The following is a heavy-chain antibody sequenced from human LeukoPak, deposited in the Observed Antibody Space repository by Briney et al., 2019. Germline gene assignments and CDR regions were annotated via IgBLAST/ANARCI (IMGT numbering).Heavy chain of an antibody. CDR3: ARALDYGDYYFDY. D-gene: IGHD4-17*01. J-gene: IGHJ4*02. CDR2: MNPNCGNT. Sequence: GASVKVSCKASGYTFTSYDINWVRQATGQGLEWMGWMNPNCGNTGYAQKFQGRVTMTRNTSISTAYMELSSLRSEDTAVYYCARALDYGDYYFDYWGQGTLVTVSS. CDR1: GYTFTSYD. V-gene: IGHV1-8*01.